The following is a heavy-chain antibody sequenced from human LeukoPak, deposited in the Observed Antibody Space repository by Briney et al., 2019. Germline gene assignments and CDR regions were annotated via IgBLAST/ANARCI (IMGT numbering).Heavy chain of an antibody. CDR2: IYGDGSFT. CDR1: GFTFSNFW. Sequence: PGGSLRLSCAASGFTFSNFWMHWVRQAPGKGLVWVALIYGDGSFTRYADSVKGRFTISRDNSKNTLYLQMNSLRAEDTAVYYCARGGYCGGDCWGYYFDYWGQGTLVTVSS. CDR3: ARGGYCGGDCWGYYFDY. V-gene: IGHV3-74*01. J-gene: IGHJ4*02. D-gene: IGHD2-21*02.